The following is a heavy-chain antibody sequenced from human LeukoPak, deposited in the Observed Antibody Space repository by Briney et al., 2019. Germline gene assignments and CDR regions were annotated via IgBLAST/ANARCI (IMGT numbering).Heavy chain of an antibody. Sequence: SETLSLTCAVYGGSFSGYYWSWIRQPPGKGLEWIGEINHSGSTNYNPSLKSRVTISVDTSKNQFSLKLSSVTAADTAVYYCARLGGLPAAAVYYYYMDVWGKGTTVTVSS. V-gene: IGHV4-34*01. CDR3: ARLGGLPAAAVYYYYMDV. J-gene: IGHJ6*03. D-gene: IGHD6-13*01. CDR2: INHSGST. CDR1: GGSFSGYY.